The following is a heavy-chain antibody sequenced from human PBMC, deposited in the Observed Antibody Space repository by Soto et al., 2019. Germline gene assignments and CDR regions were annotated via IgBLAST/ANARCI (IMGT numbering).Heavy chain of an antibody. CDR1: GGTFSSYA. D-gene: IGHD2-2*01. CDR3: ARDMMDCSSTSCLANYFDY. CDR2: IIPIFGTA. J-gene: IGHJ4*02. V-gene: IGHV1-69*01. Sequence: QVQLVQSGAEVKKPGSSVKVSCKASGGTFSSYAISWVRQAPGQGLEWMGGIIPIFGTANYAQKFQDRVTITADESTSTAYMELSSLRSEDTAVYYCARDMMDCSSTSCLANYFDYWGQGTLVTVSS.